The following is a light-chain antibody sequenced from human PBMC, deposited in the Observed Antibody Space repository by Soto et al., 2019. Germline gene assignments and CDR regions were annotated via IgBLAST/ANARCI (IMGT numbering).Light chain of an antibody. J-gene: IGLJ2*01. Sequence: QSALTQPASVSGYPGQSITISCTGTSSDVGGYNYVSWYQQHPGKAPKLMIYDVSNRPSGVSNRFSGSKSGNTASLTISGLQAEEEADYYCSSYTSSSTQVFGGGTKITVL. V-gene: IGLV2-14*01. CDR3: SSYTSSSTQV. CDR1: SSDVGGYNY. CDR2: DVS.